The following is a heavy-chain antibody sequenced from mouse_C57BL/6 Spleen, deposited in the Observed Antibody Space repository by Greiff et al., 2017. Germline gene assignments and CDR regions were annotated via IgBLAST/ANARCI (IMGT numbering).Heavy chain of an antibody. V-gene: IGHV1-69*01. CDR1: GYTFTSYW. J-gene: IGHJ3*01. Sequence: VQLQHPGAELVMPGASVKLSCKASGYTFTSYWMHWVKQRPGQGLEWIGEIDPSDSYTNYNQKFKGKSTLTVDKSSSTAYMQLSSLTSEDSAVYYCARCHYDDDGFAYWGQGTLVTVSA. CDR3: ARCHYDDDGFAY. CDR2: IDPSDSYT. D-gene: IGHD2-4*01.